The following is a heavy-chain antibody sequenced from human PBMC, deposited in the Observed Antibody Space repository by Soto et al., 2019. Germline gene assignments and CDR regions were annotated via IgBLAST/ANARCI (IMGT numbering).Heavy chain of an antibody. CDR1: GGSISSYY. Sequence: TSETLSLTCTVSGGSISSYYWSWIRQPPGKGLEWIGYIYYSGSTNYNPSLKSRVTISVDKSKNQFSLKLSSVTAADTAMYYCGRRDYYDSTGYYTYWGQGALVTVSS. CDR3: GRRDYYDSTGYYTY. CDR2: IYYSGST. J-gene: IGHJ4*02. D-gene: IGHD3-22*01. V-gene: IGHV4-59*12.